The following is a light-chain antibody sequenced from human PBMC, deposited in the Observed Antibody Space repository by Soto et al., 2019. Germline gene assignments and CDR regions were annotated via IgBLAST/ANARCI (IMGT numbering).Light chain of an antibody. J-gene: IGKJ2*01. V-gene: IGKV1-9*01. CDR3: QHLDDYRYT. CDR2: AAS. Sequence: DIQLTQSPSFLSASVGDRVTITCRASQAISSSLAWYQHNPGKAPKLLIYAASTLQNWVPSSFSGSGSGTAFTLTISSLQSEDFATYYCQHLDDYRYTFGQGTKVEIK. CDR1: QAISSS.